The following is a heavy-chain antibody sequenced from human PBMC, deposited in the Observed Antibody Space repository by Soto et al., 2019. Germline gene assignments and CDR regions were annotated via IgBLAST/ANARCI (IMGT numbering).Heavy chain of an antibody. D-gene: IGHD3-10*01. V-gene: IGHV3-33*01. CDR2: IWYDGSNK. CDR1: GFTFSSYG. Sequence: GGSLRLSCAASGFTFSSYGMHWVRQAPGKGLEWVAVIWYDGSNKYYADSVKGRFTISRDNSKNTLYLQMNSLRAEDTAVYYCAREPMGFGELDYYYYYGMDVWGQGTTVTVSS. CDR3: AREPMGFGELDYYYYYGMDV. J-gene: IGHJ6*02.